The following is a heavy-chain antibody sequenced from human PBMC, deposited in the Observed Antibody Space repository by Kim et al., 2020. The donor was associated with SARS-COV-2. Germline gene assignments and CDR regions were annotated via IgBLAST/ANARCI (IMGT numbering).Heavy chain of an antibody. CDR1: GGSISSSSYY. V-gene: IGHV4-39*01. J-gene: IGHJ6*03. CDR2: IYYSGST. D-gene: IGHD2-2*01. Sequence: SETLSLTCTVSGGSISSSSYYWGWIRQPPGKGLEWIGSIYYSGSTYYNPSLKSRVTISVDTSKNQFSLKLSSVTAVDTAVYYCARHSCSSTTCIPTQYYYYYMDVWGKGTTVTVSS. CDR3: ARHSCSSTTCIPTQYYYYYMDV.